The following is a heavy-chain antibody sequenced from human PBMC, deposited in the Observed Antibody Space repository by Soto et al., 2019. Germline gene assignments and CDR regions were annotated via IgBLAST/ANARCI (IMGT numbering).Heavy chain of an antibody. J-gene: IGHJ6*02. CDR2: TSWNRGTT. V-gene: IGHV3-9*01. D-gene: IGHD6-19*01. CDR3: AKDVGQWSSFGMDV. CDR1: GFTFDDYG. Sequence: EVQLVESGGGLVQPGRSLRLSCAASGFTFDDYGMHWVRLVPGKGLEWVSGTSWNRGTTAYADSVKGRFTISRDNAKNSLYLQMNSLRAEDAALYFCAKDVGQWSSFGMDVWGQGTTVTVSS.